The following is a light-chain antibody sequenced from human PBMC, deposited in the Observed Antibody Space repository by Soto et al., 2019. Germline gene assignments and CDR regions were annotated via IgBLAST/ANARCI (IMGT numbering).Light chain of an antibody. V-gene: IGKV3-15*01. CDR3: QQYVHWPPGT. CDR2: DTS. Sequence: VGLTQSPGTLSLSPGDRVTLSCRASQSVSSSLAWYQQRPGQAPRLLIYDTSTRAAGIAARFSGSGSGTEFTLTISSLQSEDFAVYYCQQYVHWPPGTFGQGTKVDIK. J-gene: IGKJ1*01. CDR1: QSVSSS.